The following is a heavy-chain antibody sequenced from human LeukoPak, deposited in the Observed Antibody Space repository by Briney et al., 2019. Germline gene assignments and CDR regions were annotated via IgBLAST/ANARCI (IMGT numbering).Heavy chain of an antibody. CDR3: ARLNYYGSGKPFDY. J-gene: IGHJ4*02. CDR1: GFIFSSYW. D-gene: IGHD3-10*01. Sequence: GGSLRLSCAVSGFIFSSYWMSWVRQAPGKGLEWVANTKQDGSETYYVDSVKGRSTISRDNARNSLYLQMNSLRAEDTAVYYCARLNYYGSGKPFDYWGQGTLVTVSS. CDR2: TKQDGSET. V-gene: IGHV3-7*04.